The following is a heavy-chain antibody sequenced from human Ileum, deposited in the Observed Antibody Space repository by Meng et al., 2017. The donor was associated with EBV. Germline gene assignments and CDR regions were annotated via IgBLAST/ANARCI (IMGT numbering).Heavy chain of an antibody. V-gene: IGHV3-11*01. Sequence: VQLVVYGVGCVQPGGSLRLYCASSGFTFSNYYMNLIRQAPGKGREWVSFISSTGSTTYYADSVKGRFTVSRDNAKNSLFLQMHSLRAEDTAVYYCVYSSSFHWGQGTLVTVSS. CDR2: ISSTGSTT. J-gene: IGHJ4*02. CDR1: GFTFSNYY. CDR3: VYSSSFH. D-gene: IGHD6-13*01.